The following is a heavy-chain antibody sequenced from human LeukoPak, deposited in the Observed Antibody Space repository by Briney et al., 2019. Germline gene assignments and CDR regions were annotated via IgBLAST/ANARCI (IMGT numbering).Heavy chain of an antibody. J-gene: IGHJ1*01. CDR3: ARDSSEFRSLIPH. CDR2: IIPLFGTA. V-gene: IGHV1-69*13. CDR1: GGTFINYA. Sequence: SVKVSCKASGGTFINYAISWVRPAPGQGLEWMGGIIPLFGTANYAQKFQGRVTITAGESRSTAYMELSSLRSEDTAVYYCARDSSEFRSLIPHWGQGTLVTVSS. D-gene: IGHD2-21*01.